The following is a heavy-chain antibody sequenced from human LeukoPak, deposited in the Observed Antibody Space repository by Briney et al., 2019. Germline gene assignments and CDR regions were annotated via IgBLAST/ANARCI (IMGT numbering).Heavy chain of an antibody. CDR3: ARERYYYDSSGYPY. CDR1: GYSISSGYY. Sequence: PPETLSLTCAVSGYSISSGYYWGWIRQPPGKGLEWIGSIYHSGSTYYNPSLKSRVTISVDTSKNQFSLKLSSVTAADTAVYYCARERYYYDSSGYPYWGQGTLVTVSS. D-gene: IGHD3-22*01. CDR2: IYHSGST. J-gene: IGHJ4*02. V-gene: IGHV4-38-2*02.